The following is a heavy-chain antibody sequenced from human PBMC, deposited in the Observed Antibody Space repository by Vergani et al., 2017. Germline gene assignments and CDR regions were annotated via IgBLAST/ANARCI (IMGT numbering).Heavy chain of an antibody. D-gene: IGHD3-3*02. CDR1: GGTFSSYA. Sequence: QVQLVQSGAEVKKPGSSVKVSCKASGGTFSSYAISWVRQAPGQGLEWMGGIIPIFGTANYAQKFQGRVTITADESTSTAYMELSSLRSEDTAVYYCARAHFWTQECPRALYYYGMDVWGQGTTVTVSS. CDR2: IIPIFGTA. J-gene: IGHJ6*02. CDR3: ARAHFWTQECPRALYYYGMDV. V-gene: IGHV1-69*01.